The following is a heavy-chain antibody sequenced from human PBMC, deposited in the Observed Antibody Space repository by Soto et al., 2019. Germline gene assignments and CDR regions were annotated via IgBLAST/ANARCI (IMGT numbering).Heavy chain of an antibody. CDR1: GGSIGTSAYY. Sequence: PSETLSLTLAVSGGSIGTSAYYWGWIRQAPGKGLEWIGSINHSGNTYLSPSLKDRVTMSVDTSKNSFSLKLRSATAADTGLYYCSRRAPEGFDPWGQGTLVTVSS. CDR2: INHSGNT. V-gene: IGHV4-39*01. J-gene: IGHJ5*02. CDR3: SRRAPEGFDP.